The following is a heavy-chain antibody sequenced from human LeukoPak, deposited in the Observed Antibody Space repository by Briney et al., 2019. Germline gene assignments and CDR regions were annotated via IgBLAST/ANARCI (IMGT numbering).Heavy chain of an antibody. CDR2: IYYSGST. CDR1: GGSISSGDYY. V-gene: IGHV4-30-4*01. J-gene: IGHJ4*02. D-gene: IGHD6-19*01. Sequence: SETLSLTCTVSGGSISSGDYYWSWIRQPPGKGLEWIGYIYYSGSTYYNPSLKSRVTISVDTSKNQFSLKLSSVTAADTAVYYCAREGGQWLDKPGPDYWGQGTLVTVSS. CDR3: AREGGQWLDKPGPDY.